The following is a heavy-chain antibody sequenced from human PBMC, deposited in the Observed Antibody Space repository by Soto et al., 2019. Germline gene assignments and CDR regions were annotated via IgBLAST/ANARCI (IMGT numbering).Heavy chain of an antibody. CDR2: IYYSGST. Sequence: SETLSLTCTVSGGSISSSSYYWGWIRQPPGKGLEWIGYIYYSGSTYYNPSLKSRVTISVDTSKNQFSLKLSSVTAADTAVYYCAHYSNGGAFDIWGQGTMVTVSS. V-gene: IGHV4-30-4*08. D-gene: IGHD5-18*01. CDR1: GGSISSSSYY. CDR3: AHYSNGGAFDI. J-gene: IGHJ3*02.